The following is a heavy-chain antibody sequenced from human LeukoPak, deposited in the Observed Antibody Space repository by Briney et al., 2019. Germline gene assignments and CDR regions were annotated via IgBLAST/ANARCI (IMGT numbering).Heavy chain of an antibody. CDR2: IIPIFGTA. Sequence: SVKVSCRASGGTFSSYAISWVRQAPGQGLEWMGGIIPIFGTANYAQKFQGRVTITADESTSTAYMELSSLRSEDTAVYYCARVTLYDFWSGYYNWFDPWGQGTLVTVSS. D-gene: IGHD3-3*01. CDR1: GGTFSSYA. V-gene: IGHV1-69*01. J-gene: IGHJ5*02. CDR3: ARVTLYDFWSGYYNWFDP.